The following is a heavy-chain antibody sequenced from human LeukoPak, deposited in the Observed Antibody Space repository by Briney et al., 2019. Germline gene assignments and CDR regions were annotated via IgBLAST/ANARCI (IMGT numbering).Heavy chain of an antibody. CDR2: IYYSGST. V-gene: IGHV4-39*07. CDR3: ARETGYSYGRVDY. J-gene: IGHJ4*02. D-gene: IGHD5-18*01. CDR1: GGSISSSSYY. Sequence: PSETLSLTCTVSGGSISSSSYYGGWIRQPPGKGLEWIGSIYYSGSTYYNPSLKSRVTISVDTSKNQFSLKLSSVTAADTAVYYCARETGYSYGRVDYWGQGTLVTVSS.